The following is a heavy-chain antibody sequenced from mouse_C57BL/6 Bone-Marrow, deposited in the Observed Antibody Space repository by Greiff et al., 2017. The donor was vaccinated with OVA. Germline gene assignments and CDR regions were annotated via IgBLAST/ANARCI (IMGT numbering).Heavy chain of an antibody. V-gene: IGHV1-62-2*01. D-gene: IGHD2-5*01. CDR2: FYPGSGRI. Sequence: QVQLQQSGAELVKPGASVKLSCKASGYTFNEYTIHWVKQRSGQGLEWIGGFYPGSGRIKYNEKFKDKATLTADKSSRTVYQELSRMTAEDSSGYFCARHEDPPYSNYDWYFDVWGTGTTVTVSS. CDR3: ARHEDPPYSNYDWYFDV. J-gene: IGHJ1*03. CDR1: GYTFNEYT.